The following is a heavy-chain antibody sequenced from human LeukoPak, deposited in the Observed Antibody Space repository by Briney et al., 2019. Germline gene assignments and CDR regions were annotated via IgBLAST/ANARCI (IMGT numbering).Heavy chain of an antibody. CDR3: ARVGGQRHRGPLDY. Sequence: GGSLRLSCAASGFTFDDYGMSWVRQAPGKGLEWVSGINWNGGSTGYADSVKGRFTISRDNAKNSLYLQMNSLRAEDTALYYCARVGGQRHRGPLDYWGQGTLVTVSS. V-gene: IGHV3-20*04. CDR1: GFTFDDYG. CDR2: INWNGGST. D-gene: IGHD3-10*01. J-gene: IGHJ4*02.